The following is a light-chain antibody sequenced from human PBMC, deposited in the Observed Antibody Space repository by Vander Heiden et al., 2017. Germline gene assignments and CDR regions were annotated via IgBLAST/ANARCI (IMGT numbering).Light chain of an antibody. V-gene: IGLV2-23*01. J-gene: IGLJ3*02. CDR3: CSYAGSSTSWV. CDR1: SSDIGGYNL. CDR2: EGS. Sequence: QSALTQPASVSGSPGQSITISCTGTSSDIGGYNLVSWYQQHPGKAPKLMIYEGSKRPSGVSNRFSGSKSGNTASLTISGLQAEDEADDYCCSYAGSSTSWVFGGGTKLTGL.